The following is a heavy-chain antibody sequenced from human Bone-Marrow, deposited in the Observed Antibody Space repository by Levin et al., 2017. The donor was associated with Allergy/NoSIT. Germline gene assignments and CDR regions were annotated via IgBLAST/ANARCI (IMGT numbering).Heavy chain of an antibody. D-gene: IGHD1-1*01. J-gene: IGHJ4*02. CDR2: INDDGGSP. CDR1: GFPFRTYR. CDR3: VRGEVETV. V-gene: IGHV3-74*01. Sequence: PGGSLRLSCATSGFPFRTYRMHWVRQRPGKGLVWVSRINDDGGSPSYADSVKGRFTVSRDNAKNTLYLQMNSLTAEDTGVYYCVRGEVETVWGQGTLVTVSS.